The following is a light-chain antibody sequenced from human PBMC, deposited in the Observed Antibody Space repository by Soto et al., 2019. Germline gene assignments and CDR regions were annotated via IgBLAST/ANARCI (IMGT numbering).Light chain of an antibody. CDR2: DVT. CDR3: SSYTRSSTQV. J-gene: IGLJ1*01. Sequence: QSVLTQPASVSGSPGQSITISCTGTSNDVGAYSYVTWYQQHPGKAPKVMIYDVTVRPSGVSHRFSGSKSGNTASLTISGPQAEDEADYYCSSYTRSSTQVFGTGTKLTVL. V-gene: IGLV2-14*03. CDR1: SNDVGAYSY.